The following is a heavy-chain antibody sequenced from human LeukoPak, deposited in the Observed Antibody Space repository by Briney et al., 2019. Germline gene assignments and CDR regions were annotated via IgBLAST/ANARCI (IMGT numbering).Heavy chain of an antibody. D-gene: IGHD2-2*01. CDR1: GFTFSSYG. J-gene: IGHJ4*02. CDR3: AKAVVPAAILFVGLDY. CDR2: ISGSGGST. V-gene: IGHV3-23*01. Sequence: GGSLRLSCAASGFTFSSYGMHWVRQAPGKGLEWVSAISGSGGSTYYADSVKGRFTISRDNSKNTLYLQMNSLRAEDTAVYYCAKAVVPAAILFVGLDYWGQGTLVTVSS.